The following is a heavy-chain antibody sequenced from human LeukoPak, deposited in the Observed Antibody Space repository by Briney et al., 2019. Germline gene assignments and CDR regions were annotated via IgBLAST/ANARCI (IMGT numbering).Heavy chain of an antibody. CDR2: IKQDGSEK. J-gene: IGHJ4*02. CDR3: AKEYGASR. Sequence: GGSLRLSCAASGFTFSSYWMSWVRQAPGKGLEWVANIKQDGSEKYYVDSVKGRFTISRDNSKNTLYLQVNSLRAEDTAIYYCAKEYGASRWGQGTLVTVSS. D-gene: IGHD4/OR15-4a*01. CDR1: GFTFSSYW. V-gene: IGHV3-7*03.